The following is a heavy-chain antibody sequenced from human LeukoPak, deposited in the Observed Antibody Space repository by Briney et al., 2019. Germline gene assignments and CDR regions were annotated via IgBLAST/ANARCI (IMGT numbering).Heavy chain of an antibody. J-gene: IGHJ4*02. CDR2: IYYSGST. V-gene: IGHV4-59*01. Sequence: SETLSLTCTVSGGSISSYYWSWIRQPPGKGLEWIGYIYYSGSTNYNPSLKSRVIISVDTSKNQFSLKLSSVTAADTAVYYCARRLSHFDYWGQGTLVTVSS. D-gene: IGHD2-21*02. CDR1: GGSISSYY. CDR3: ARRLSHFDY.